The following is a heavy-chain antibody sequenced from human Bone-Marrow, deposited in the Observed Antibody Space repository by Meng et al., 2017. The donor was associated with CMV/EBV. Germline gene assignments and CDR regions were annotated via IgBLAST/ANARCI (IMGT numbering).Heavy chain of an antibody. Sequence: ESRKITCVASGFTFNSYWMSWVRQAPGKGLEWVANIKQDGSEKYYVDSVKGRFTISRDNAKNTLYLQMNSLRAEDTAVYYCAREGELDAFDIWGQGTMVTVSS. V-gene: IGHV3-7*01. CDR2: IKQDGSEK. J-gene: IGHJ3*02. CDR3: AREGELDAFDI. CDR1: GFTFNSYW. D-gene: IGHD1-26*01.